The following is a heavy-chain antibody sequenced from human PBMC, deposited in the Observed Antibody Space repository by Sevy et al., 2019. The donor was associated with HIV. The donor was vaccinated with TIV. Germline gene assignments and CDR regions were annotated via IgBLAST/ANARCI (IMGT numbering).Heavy chain of an antibody. CDR1: GFTVSSNY. D-gene: IGHD2-21*02. CDR3: ARGGDCGGDCYSNDY. Sequence: GGSLRLSCAASGFTVSSNYMSWVRQAPGKGLEWVSVIYSGGSTYYADSVKGRFTISRDNSKNTLYLQMNSLRAEDTAVYYCARGGDCGGDCYSNDYWGQGTLVTVSS. CDR2: IYSGGST. V-gene: IGHV3-53*01. J-gene: IGHJ4*02.